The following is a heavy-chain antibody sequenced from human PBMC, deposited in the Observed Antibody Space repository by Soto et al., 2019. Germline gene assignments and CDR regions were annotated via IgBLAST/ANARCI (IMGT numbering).Heavy chain of an antibody. CDR3: ARDGEYGSGSFRPYSYGMDV. Sequence: QVQLVQSGAEVKKPGASVKVSCKASGYTFTSYGISWVRQAPGQGLGWMGWISAYNGDTNYAQKLQGRVTMTTDSSTRTAYIELRRLRSDDTAVYYCARDGEYGSGSFRPYSYGMDVWGQGTTV. J-gene: IGHJ6*02. CDR2: ISAYNGDT. V-gene: IGHV1-18*01. CDR1: GYTFTSYG. D-gene: IGHD3-10*01.